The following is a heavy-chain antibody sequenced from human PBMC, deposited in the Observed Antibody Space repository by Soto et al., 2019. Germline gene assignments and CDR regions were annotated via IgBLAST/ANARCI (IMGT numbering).Heavy chain of an antibody. CDR2: ISRSSSHM. CDR1: GLTVSNYG. J-gene: IGHJ4*02. V-gene: IGHV3-21*01. CDR3: ANHDYGGNRV. Sequence: EVKLVESGGGLVKPGGSLRLSCVASGLTVSNYGMNWIRQAPGKGLEWVSSISRSSSHMFYADSVRGRFTISRDNAKNSLYLQMNSLRAEDTAVYYCANHDYGGNRVWGQGTLVTVSS. D-gene: IGHD2-21*01.